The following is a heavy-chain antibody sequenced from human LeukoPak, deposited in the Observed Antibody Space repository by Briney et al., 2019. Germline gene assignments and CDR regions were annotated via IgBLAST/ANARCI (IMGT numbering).Heavy chain of an antibody. D-gene: IGHD2-2*01. CDR2: IWYDGSNK. J-gene: IGHJ4*02. V-gene: IGHV3-33*03. Sequence: GGSLRLSCAASGFTFSSYGMHWVRQAPGKGLEWVAVIWYDGSNKYYADSVKGRFTISRDNAKNSLYLQMNSLRAEDTAVYYCATSWGFDSWGQGTQVTVSS. CDR1: GFTFSSYG. CDR3: ATSWGFDS.